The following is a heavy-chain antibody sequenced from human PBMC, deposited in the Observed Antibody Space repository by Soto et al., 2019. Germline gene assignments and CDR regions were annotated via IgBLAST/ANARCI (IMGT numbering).Heavy chain of an antibody. CDR2: ISSSSSYR. D-gene: IGHD3-10*01. CDR1: GFTFSSYS. J-gene: IGHJ4*02. CDR3: ARDFYAAESFYTTPVDI. V-gene: IGHV3-21*01. Sequence: KLGGSLRLSCAASGFTFSSYSMNWVRQAPGKGLEWVSSISSSSSYRKYADSVKGRFTMSRDNAKNSVYLQMNSGRVEDTAVYYCARDFYAAESFYTTPVDIWGPGTLVTVSS.